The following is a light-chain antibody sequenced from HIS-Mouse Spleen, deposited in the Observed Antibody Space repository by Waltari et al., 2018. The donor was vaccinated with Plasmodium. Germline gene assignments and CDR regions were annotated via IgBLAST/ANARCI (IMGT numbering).Light chain of an antibody. CDR1: SSDVGGYNY. J-gene: IGLJ1*01. CDR2: DVR. CDR3: CSYAGSYTYV. Sequence: QSALTQPRSVSGSPGQSVTISCTGTSSDVGGYNYVSWYQQHPGKAPKLMICDVRKGPSGVPERFSGSKSGNTASLTISGLQAEDEADYYCCSYAGSYTYVFGTGTKVTVL. V-gene: IGLV2-11*01.